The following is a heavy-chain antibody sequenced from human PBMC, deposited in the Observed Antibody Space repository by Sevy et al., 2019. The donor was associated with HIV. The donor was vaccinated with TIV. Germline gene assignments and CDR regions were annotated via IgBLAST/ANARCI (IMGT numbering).Heavy chain of an antibody. Sequence: GGSLRLSCVGSGFTFSSYSMNCVRQAPGKGLEWLSYMNSITSTIYYADSVKGRFTISRDNAKNSVSLQMHSLRAEDTAVYYCARNGGYADYGMDVWGQGTTVTVSS. CDR2: MNSITSTI. J-gene: IGHJ6*02. D-gene: IGHD2-2*01. V-gene: IGHV3-48*01. CDR1: GFTFSSYS. CDR3: ARNGGYADYGMDV.